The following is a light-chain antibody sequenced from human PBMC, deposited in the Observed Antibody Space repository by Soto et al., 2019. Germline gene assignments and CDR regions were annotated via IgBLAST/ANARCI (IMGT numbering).Light chain of an antibody. J-gene: IGKJ4*01. CDR3: QQRTTWLS. CDR2: DAT. Sequence: EVVLTQSPATLSLSPGERATLSCRASQSVRNFLAWYQQKPGQAPRLLVYDATNRAAGIPARFSGSGSGTDVSLTISSLEPEDVAVYFCQQRTTWLSFGGGTKVEIK. CDR1: QSVRNF. V-gene: IGKV3-11*01.